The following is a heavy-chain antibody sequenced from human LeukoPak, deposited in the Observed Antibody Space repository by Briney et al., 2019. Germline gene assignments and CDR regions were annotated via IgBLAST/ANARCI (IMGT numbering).Heavy chain of an antibody. V-gene: IGHV4-59*08. CDR1: GGSMSSYY. Sequence: SETLSLTCTVSGGSMSSYYWSWIRQPPGKGMECIGSISYTGRTNYNPSLKSRVTISVDTSKNQFSLKLSSVTAADTAVYYCATLPRGTQPPDYFYHWGQGTVVTVPS. J-gene: IGHJ1*01. CDR2: ISYTGRT. D-gene: IGHD1-1*01. CDR3: ATLPRGTQPPDYFYH.